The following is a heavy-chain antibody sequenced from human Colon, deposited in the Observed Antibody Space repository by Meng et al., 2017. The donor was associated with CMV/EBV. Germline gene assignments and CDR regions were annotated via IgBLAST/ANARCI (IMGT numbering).Heavy chain of an antibody. CDR2: IYPGDSDT. Sequence: GESLKISCEASGYSFTSYWIAWVRQMPGKGLEWMGIIYPGDSDTRYSPSFQGQVTISADKSTSTVYLQWSSLKASDSAMYFCARRRDSDGLPTWGMDVWGQGTTVTVSS. J-gene: IGHJ6*02. CDR3: ARRRDSDGLPTWGMDV. V-gene: IGHV5-51*01. D-gene: IGHD3-9*01. CDR1: GYSFTSYW.